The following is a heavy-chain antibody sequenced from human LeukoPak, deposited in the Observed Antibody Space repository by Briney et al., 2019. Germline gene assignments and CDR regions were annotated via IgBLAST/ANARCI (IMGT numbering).Heavy chain of an antibody. CDR1: GFTFSSYS. Sequence: GGSLRLSCAASGFTFSSYSMNWVRQAPGKGLEWVSSTSSSSSYIYYADSVKGRFTISRDNAKNSLYLQMNSLRAEDTAVYYCARGTYYYDSSGYYLDYWGQGTLVTVSS. CDR2: TSSSSSYI. D-gene: IGHD3-22*01. V-gene: IGHV3-21*01. CDR3: ARGTYYYDSSGYYLDY. J-gene: IGHJ4*02.